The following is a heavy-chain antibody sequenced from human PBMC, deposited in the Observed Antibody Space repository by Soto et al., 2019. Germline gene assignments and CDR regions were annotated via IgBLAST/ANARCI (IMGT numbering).Heavy chain of an antibody. CDR1: GFTFTSCA. D-gene: IGHD1-7*01. CDR2: ISGTAGNT. CDR3: AKSDWDYIAGHFDY. Sequence: VQLLESGGGLVQPGGSLRLSCAASGFTFTSCAMSWVRQAPGKGLEWVSAISGTAGNTHHADSVKGRFTISRDISKNTLYLQMNSLRAEDTAVYYCAKSDWDYIAGHFDYWGQGTLVTVSS. V-gene: IGHV3-23*01. J-gene: IGHJ4*02.